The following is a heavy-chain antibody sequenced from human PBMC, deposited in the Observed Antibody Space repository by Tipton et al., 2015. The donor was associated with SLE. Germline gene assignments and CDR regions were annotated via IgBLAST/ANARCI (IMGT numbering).Heavy chain of an antibody. V-gene: IGHV4-39*01. J-gene: IGHJ2*01. Sequence: TLSLTCTVSGGSIRTRGYYWGWIRQPPGKGPEWIGSVHYSGATYYNPSLKSRFSISPDTFSLTVKSVTAADTAVYYCARRGDWWYFDLWGRGALVTVSS. CDR3: ARRGDWWYFDL. D-gene: IGHD3-10*01. CDR1: GGSIRTRGYY. CDR2: VHYSGAT.